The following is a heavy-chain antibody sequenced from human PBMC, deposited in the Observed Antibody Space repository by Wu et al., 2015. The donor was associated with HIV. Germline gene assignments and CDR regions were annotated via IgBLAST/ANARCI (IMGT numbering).Heavy chain of an antibody. V-gene: IGHV1-24*01. J-gene: IGHJ6*03. Sequence: QDQLVQSGAEVKKPGASVKVSCMVSEYSLTELSIHWVRQAPGKGHEWMGGFAPEEGEKVSAQKFQGRVTMTEDTSTNTAYLELSSLRSEDTAVYYCATVRGEYSGWTTKYYYYYMDVWGQGTTVTVSS. CDR3: ATVRGEYSGWTTKYYYYYMDV. CDR2: FAPEEGEK. CDR1: EYSLTELS. D-gene: IGHD6-19*01.